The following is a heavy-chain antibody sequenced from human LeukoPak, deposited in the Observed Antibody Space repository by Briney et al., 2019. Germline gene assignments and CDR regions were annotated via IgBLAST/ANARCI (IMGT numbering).Heavy chain of an antibody. Sequence: PGGSLRLSCAASGFTFSNYGMHWVRQAPGKGLEWVSVIYSGGSTYYADSVKGRFTISRDNSKNTLYLQMNSLRAEDTAVYYCARGPIAVAANDYWGQGTLVTVSS. CDR1: GFTFSNYG. J-gene: IGHJ4*02. D-gene: IGHD6-19*01. CDR3: ARGPIAVAANDY. V-gene: IGHV3-66*01. CDR2: IYSGGST.